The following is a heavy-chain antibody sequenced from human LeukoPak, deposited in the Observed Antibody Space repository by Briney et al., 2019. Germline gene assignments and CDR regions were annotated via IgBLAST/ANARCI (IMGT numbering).Heavy chain of an antibody. CDR3: ARSSQYYSFDI. CDR2: IYYSGST. V-gene: IGHV4-31*03. J-gene: IGHJ3*02. CDR1: GGSISSGGYY. Sequence: SETLSLTCTVSGGSISSGGYYWSWIRQRPGKGLEWIGYIYYSGSTYYNSSLKSRVTISVDTSKNQFSLKLSSVTAADTAVYYCARSSQYYSFDIWGQGTMVTVSS. D-gene: IGHD3-10*01.